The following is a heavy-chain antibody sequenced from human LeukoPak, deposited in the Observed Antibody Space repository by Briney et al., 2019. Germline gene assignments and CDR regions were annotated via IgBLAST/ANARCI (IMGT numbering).Heavy chain of an antibody. D-gene: IGHD1-1*01. CDR2: IYYSGST. CDR3: ARRISNNWIFDY. J-gene: IGHJ4*02. V-gene: IGHV4-59*06. CDR1: GGSISSYC. Sequence: SETLSLTCTVSGGSISSYCWSWIRQPPGKGLEWIGYIYYSGSTYYNPSLKNRVTISVDTSKNQFSLKLSSVTAADTAVYYCARRISNNWIFDYWGQGTLVTVSS.